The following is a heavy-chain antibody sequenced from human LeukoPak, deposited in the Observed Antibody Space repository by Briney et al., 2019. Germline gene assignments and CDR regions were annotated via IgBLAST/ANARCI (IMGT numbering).Heavy chain of an antibody. CDR3: AKDGGNYYQRFFDY. CDR1: GFTFSSYA. D-gene: IGHD1-26*01. J-gene: IGHJ4*02. Sequence: PGGSLRLSCAASGFTFSSYAMHWVRQAPGKGLEWVAVISYDGSNKYYADSVKGRFTISRDNSKKTLYLQMNSLRAEDTAVYYCAKDGGNYYQRFFDYWGQGTLVTVPS. CDR2: ISYDGSNK. V-gene: IGHV3-30*01.